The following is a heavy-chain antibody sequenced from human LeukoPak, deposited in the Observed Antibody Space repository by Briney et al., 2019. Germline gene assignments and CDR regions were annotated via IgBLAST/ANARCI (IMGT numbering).Heavy chain of an antibody. CDR3: ARMTAIRLYFDY. CDR1: GFTFRSYW. Sequence: PGGSLRLSCAASGFTFRSYWMSWVRQAPGKGLEWVANIKQDGSEKYYVDSVKGRFTISRDNAKNSLYLQMNSLRAEDTAVYYCARMTAIRLYFDYWGQGTLVTVSS. V-gene: IGHV3-7*01. J-gene: IGHJ4*02. D-gene: IGHD2-21*02. CDR2: IKQDGSEK.